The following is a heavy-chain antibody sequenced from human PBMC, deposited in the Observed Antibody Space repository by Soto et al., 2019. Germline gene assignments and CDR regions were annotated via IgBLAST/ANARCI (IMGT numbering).Heavy chain of an antibody. CDR2: IYYSGST. CDR3: AIHSLEYSTFEHCFET. Sequence: SETLSLTCTVSGGSISSSSYYWGWIRQPPGKGLEWIGSIYYSGSTYYNPSLKSRVTISVDTSKNQFSLKLSSVTAADTAVYYSAIHSLEYSTFEHCFETWGQGTRISVSS. CDR1: GGSISSSSYY. J-gene: IGHJ5*02. D-gene: IGHD6-6*01. V-gene: IGHV4-39*01.